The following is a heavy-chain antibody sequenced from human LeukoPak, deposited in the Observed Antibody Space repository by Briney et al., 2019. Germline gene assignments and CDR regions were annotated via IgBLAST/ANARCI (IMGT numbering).Heavy chain of an antibody. V-gene: IGHV3-20*04. Sequence: GGSLRLSCAASGFTFDDYGMSWVRQAPGKGLQWVSGINWNGGSTGYAGSVKGRFTISRDNAKNSLYLQMNTLRAEDTALYYCARAKDRNFYYYMDVWGKGTTVTVSS. J-gene: IGHJ6*03. CDR3: ARAKDRNFYYYMDV. CDR2: INWNGGST. CDR1: GFTFDDYG.